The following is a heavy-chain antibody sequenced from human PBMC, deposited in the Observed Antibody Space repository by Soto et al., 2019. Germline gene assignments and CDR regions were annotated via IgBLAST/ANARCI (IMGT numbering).Heavy chain of an antibody. CDR2: IYYSGST. Sequence: QVQLQESGPGLVKPSQTLSLTCTVSGGSISSSGYNWSWIRQHPGKGLEWIGYIYYSGSTYYNPSLPSRVTISVDTSQNPFSLNPSSVTAADTAVYFCASYGSGSYYPTTFDYWGQGTLVTVSS. CDR3: ASYGSGSYYPTTFDY. J-gene: IGHJ4*02. V-gene: IGHV4-31*03. D-gene: IGHD3-10*01. CDR1: GGSISSSGYN.